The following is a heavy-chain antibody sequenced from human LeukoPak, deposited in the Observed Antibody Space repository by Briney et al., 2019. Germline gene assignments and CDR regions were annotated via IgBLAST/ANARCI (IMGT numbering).Heavy chain of an antibody. CDR3: ARPGYCSSTRCPDRLDV. D-gene: IGHD2-2*01. V-gene: IGHV4-34*01. CDR1: GGSFSGYY. Sequence: SETLSLTCAVYGGSFSGYYWSWIRQPPGKGLEWIGEINHSGSTNYNPSLKSRVTISVDTSKNQFSLKLSSVTAADTAVYYCARPGYCSSTRCPDRLDVWGKGTTVTVSS. J-gene: IGHJ6*04. CDR2: INHSGST.